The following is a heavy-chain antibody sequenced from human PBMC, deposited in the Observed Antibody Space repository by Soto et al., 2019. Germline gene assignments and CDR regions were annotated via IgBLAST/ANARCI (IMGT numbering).Heavy chain of an antibody. D-gene: IGHD6-19*01. J-gene: IGHJ4*02. V-gene: IGHV3-21*01. CDR3: ARDLRPYSSGWYRNY. CDR2: IDASSTHI. Sequence: GGSLRLSCAASGFSFSTYNMNWVRRAPGKGLEWVSSIDASSTHIYYADSVKGRFTISRDNAKNSLYLQMNSLRAEDTAVYYCARDLRPYSSGWYRNYWGQGTLVTVSS. CDR1: GFSFSTYN.